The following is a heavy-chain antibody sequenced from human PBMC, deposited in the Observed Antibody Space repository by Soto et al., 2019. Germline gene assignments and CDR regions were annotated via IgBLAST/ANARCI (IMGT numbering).Heavy chain of an antibody. Sequence: ASVKVSCKVSGYTLTELSMHWVRQAPGKGLEWMGGFDPEDGETIYAQKFQGRVTMTEDTSTDTAYMELSSLRSEDTAVYYCAREGIAAATSTSINYYYYGMDVWGQGTKVTSP. V-gene: IGHV1-24*01. J-gene: IGHJ6*02. CDR3: AREGIAAATSTSINYYYYGMDV. D-gene: IGHD6-13*01. CDR1: GYTLTELS. CDR2: FDPEDGET.